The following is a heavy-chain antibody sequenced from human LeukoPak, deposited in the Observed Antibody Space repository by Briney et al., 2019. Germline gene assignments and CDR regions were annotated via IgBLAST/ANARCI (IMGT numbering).Heavy chain of an antibody. Sequence: SETLSLTCTVSGVSISSTSDFWGWIRQPPGKGLEWVGSIHYSGTTYSNPSLKSRVSISADSSKNQLSLKLRSVTAADTAVFYCARHQNPGIAVAGTPFDYWGQGTLVTVSS. V-gene: IGHV4-39*07. CDR3: ARHQNPGIAVAGTPFDY. CDR2: IHYSGTT. J-gene: IGHJ4*02. D-gene: IGHD6-19*01. CDR1: GVSISSTSDF.